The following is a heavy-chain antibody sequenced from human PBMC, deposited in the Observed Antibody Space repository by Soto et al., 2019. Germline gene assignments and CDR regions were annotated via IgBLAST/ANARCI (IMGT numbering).Heavy chain of an antibody. Sequence: GESLKISCKGSGYSFTSYWIGWVRQMPGKGLEWMGIIYPGDSDTRYSPSFQGQVTISADKSISTAYLQWSSLKASDTAMYYCARANCGGDCYTGDYYYGMDVWDQXPTVTVS. CDR2: IYPGDSDT. J-gene: IGHJ6*02. CDR3: ARANCGGDCYTGDYYYGMDV. V-gene: IGHV5-51*01. D-gene: IGHD2-21*02. CDR1: GYSFTSYW.